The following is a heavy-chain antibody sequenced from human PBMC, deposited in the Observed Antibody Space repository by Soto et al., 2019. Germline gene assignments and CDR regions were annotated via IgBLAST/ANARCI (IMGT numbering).Heavy chain of an antibody. CDR1: GGTFSSYA. D-gene: IGHD6-19*01. CDR3: AIGWAVAGTRIDQYYYGMDI. J-gene: IGHJ6*02. V-gene: IGHV1-69*01. Sequence: QVQLVQSGADVKKPGSSVKVSCKASGGTFSSYAISWVRQAPGQGLEWMGGIIPIFGTTNYAQKFQGRVTITADESTSTAYMELTSLRSEDTAVYYCAIGWAVAGTRIDQYYYGMDIWGQGTTVTVYS. CDR2: IIPIFGTT.